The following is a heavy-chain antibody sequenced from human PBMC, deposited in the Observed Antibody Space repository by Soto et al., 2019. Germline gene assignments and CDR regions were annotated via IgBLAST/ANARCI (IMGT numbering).Heavy chain of an antibody. D-gene: IGHD3-16*02. J-gene: IGHJ4*02. CDR1: GFIFSDYG. CDR2: VWYDGTTK. Sequence: QVQLVESGGGVVQPGRSLRLSCAPSGFIFSDYGMHWVRQAPGRGLEWVSIVWYDGTTKYYADSVKGRFTISRDNFNNTLYLQMNNLRAEDTAVYYCVREGGRRYFLDYWGQGTLVTVSS. V-gene: IGHV3-33*01. CDR3: VREGGRRYFLDY.